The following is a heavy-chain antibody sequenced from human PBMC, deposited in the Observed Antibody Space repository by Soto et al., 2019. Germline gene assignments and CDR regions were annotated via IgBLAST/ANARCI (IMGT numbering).Heavy chain of an antibody. V-gene: IGHV3-30*03. CDR2: ISYDGSKK. CDR1: GFTFSSYG. J-gene: IGHJ4*02. CDR3: ASENHDSSGYYHYLNY. D-gene: IGHD3-22*01. Sequence: QPGGSLRLSCAASGFTFSSYGMHWVRQAPGTGLEWVALISYDGSKKYYAASVKGRFTISRDNSKNTLYLQMNSLRAEDTAVYFCASENHDSSGYYHYLNYWGQGTLVTVSS.